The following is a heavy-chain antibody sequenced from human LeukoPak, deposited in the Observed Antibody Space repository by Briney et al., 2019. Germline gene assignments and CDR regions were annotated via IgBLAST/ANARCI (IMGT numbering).Heavy chain of an antibody. CDR2: ISSSSSYI. D-gene: IGHD6-19*01. Sequence: GGSLRLSCAASGFTFSSYSMNWVRQAPGKGLEWVSSISSSSSYIYYADSVKGRFTISRDNAKNSLYLQMNSLRAEDTAVYYCARDQEGSGWYFTNYFDYWGQGTLVTVSS. J-gene: IGHJ4*02. V-gene: IGHV3-21*01. CDR1: GFTFSSYS. CDR3: ARDQEGSGWYFTNYFDY.